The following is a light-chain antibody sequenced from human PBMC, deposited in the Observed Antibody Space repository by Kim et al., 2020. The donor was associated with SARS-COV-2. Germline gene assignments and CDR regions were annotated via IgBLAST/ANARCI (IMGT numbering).Light chain of an antibody. Sequence: EVVLTQSPGTLSLSPGERATLSCRASQSFGGSYLAWYQQNSGQAPSLLLYGSSIRATGIPHRFSGSVSGTDFTLTITRLEPEDCAVYYCEQYGSSPRTFGRGTKVDIK. CDR2: GSS. CDR1: QSFGGSY. CDR3: EQYGSSPRT. V-gene: IGKV3-20*01. J-gene: IGKJ4*01.